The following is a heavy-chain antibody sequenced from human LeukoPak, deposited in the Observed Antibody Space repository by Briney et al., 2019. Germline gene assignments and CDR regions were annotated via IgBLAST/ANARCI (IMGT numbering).Heavy chain of an antibody. CDR2: IYGSGSP. J-gene: IGHJ4*02. CDR1: GGSISSYY. Sequence: SETLSLTCTVSGGSISSYYWSWIRQPAGKGLEWIARIYGSGSPNYNPSFRSRVTISVDTSKNQFSLNLSSVTAADTAVYYCARGGDFWSGYYSPTEDYWGQGILVTVSS. D-gene: IGHD3-3*01. V-gene: IGHV4-4*07. CDR3: ARGGDFWSGYYSPTEDY.